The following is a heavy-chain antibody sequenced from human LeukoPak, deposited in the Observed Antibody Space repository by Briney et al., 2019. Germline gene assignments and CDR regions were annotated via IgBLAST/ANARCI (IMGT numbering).Heavy chain of an antibody. V-gene: IGHV3-7*01. D-gene: IGHD3-16*02. Sequence: GGSLRLSCAASGFTFSSYWMSWVRQAPGKGLEWVANIKQDGSEKYYVDSVKGRFTISRDNAKNSLYLQMNSLRAEDTAVYYCAREEGYYDYVWGSYRHAGFDYWGQGTLVTVSS. CDR3: AREEGYYDYVWGSYRHAGFDY. CDR2: IKQDGSEK. CDR1: GFTFSSYW. J-gene: IGHJ4*02.